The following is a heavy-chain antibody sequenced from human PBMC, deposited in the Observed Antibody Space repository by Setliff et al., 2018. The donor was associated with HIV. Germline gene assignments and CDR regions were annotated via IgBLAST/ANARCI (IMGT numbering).Heavy chain of an antibody. CDR2: INTSGGSA. Sequence: ASVKVSCKASGYTFTTYPMHWVRQAPGQGLEWMGVINTSGGSAGYAEKFRGRVTMTRDTSTNTVYMDLRNLRSEDTAVYYCARNQGDSSGWYAGDRWGQGTLVTVSS. D-gene: IGHD6-19*01. CDR1: GYTFTTYP. V-gene: IGHV1-46*01. J-gene: IGHJ5*02. CDR3: ARNQGDSSGWYAGDR.